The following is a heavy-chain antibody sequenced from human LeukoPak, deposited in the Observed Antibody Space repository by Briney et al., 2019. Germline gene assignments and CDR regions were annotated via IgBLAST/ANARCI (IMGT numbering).Heavy chain of an antibody. CDR1: GFTFSSYA. J-gene: IGHJ1*01. D-gene: IGHD3-9*01. V-gene: IGHV3-30-3*01. CDR2: ISYDGSNK. Sequence: GGSLRLSCAASGFTFSSYAMHWVRQAPGKGLEWVAVISYDGSNKYYADSVKGRFTISRDNSKNTLYLQMNSLRAEDTAVYYCASDHPPGLRYFDWLLYFQHWGQGTLVTVSS. CDR3: ASDHPPGLRYFDWLLYFQH.